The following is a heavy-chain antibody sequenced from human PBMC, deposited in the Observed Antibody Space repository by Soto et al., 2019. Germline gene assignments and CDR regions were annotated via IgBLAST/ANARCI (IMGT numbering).Heavy chain of an antibody. CDR3: AKPRDSRPPTAAALDF. Sequence: GGSLRLSCAASGFTFSSYGMHWVRQAPGKGLEWVAVISYDGSNKYYADSVKGRFTISRDNSKNTLYLQMNSLRAEDTAVYYCAKPRDSRPPTAAALDFWGQGTLVTVSS. CDR2: ISYDGSNK. V-gene: IGHV3-30*18. CDR1: GFTFSSYG. J-gene: IGHJ4*02. D-gene: IGHD6-13*01.